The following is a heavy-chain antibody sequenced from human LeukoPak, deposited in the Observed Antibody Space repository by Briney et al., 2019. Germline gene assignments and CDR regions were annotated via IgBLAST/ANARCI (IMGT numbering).Heavy chain of an antibody. CDR1: GFTFSTYG. CDR2: IWYDGSNR. V-gene: IGHV3-33*01. Sequence: GGSLRLSCAASGFTFSTYGLHWVRRAPGKGLEWVAVIWYDGSNRYYADSVKGRFTISRDNSKNTVYLQMNSLRAEDAAVYYCARDRLEYCSGGTCSLPHYWGQGTLVTVSS. J-gene: IGHJ4*02. CDR3: ARDRLEYCSGGTCSLPHY. D-gene: IGHD2-15*01.